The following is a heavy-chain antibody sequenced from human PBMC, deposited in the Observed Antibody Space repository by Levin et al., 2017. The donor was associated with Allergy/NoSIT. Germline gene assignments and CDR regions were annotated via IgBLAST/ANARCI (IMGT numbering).Heavy chain of an antibody. CDR3: ARGVYASGWYPDNFDY. CDR1: GFTFSAFW. V-gene: IGHV3-7*04. CDR2: IKEDGSKQ. D-gene: IGHD6-19*01. J-gene: IGHJ4*02. Sequence: GGSLRLSCAVSGFTFSAFWMTWVRQAPGKGLEWVANIKEDGSKQYYVDSLKGRFTISRDNTKNSLYLQMNSLGAEDTAVYYCARGVYASGWYPDNFDYWGQGTLVTVSS.